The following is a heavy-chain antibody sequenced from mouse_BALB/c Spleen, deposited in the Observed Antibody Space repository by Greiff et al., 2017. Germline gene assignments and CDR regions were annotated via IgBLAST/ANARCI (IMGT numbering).Heavy chain of an antibody. CDR3: ARKGITTVVAYYFDY. J-gene: IGHJ2*01. V-gene: IGHV3-2*02. CDR1: GYSITSDYA. D-gene: IGHD1-1*01. Sequence: EVQRVESGPGLVKPSQSLSLTCTVTGYSITSDYAWNWIRQFPGNKLEWMGYISYSGSTSYNPSLKSRISITRDTSKNQFFLQLNSVTTEDTATYYCARKGITTVVAYYFDYWGQGTTLTVSS. CDR2: ISYSGST.